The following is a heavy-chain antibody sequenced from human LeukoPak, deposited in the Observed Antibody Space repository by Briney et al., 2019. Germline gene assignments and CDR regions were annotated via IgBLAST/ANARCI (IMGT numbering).Heavy chain of an antibody. V-gene: IGHV3-9*01. CDR2: ISWNSGSI. Sequence: GGSLRLSCAASGFTFDDYAMHWVRQAPGKGLEWVSGISWNSGSIGYADSVKGRFTISRDNAKNSLYLQMNSLRAEDTALYYCAKSQGYDYYYYYMDVWGKGTTVTISS. CDR1: GFTFDDYA. J-gene: IGHJ6*03. CDR3: AKSQGYDYYYYYMDV. D-gene: IGHD1-1*01.